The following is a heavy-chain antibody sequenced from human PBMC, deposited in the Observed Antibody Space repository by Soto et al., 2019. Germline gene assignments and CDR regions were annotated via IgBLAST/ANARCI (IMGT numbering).Heavy chain of an antibody. CDR2: INHGGGT. CDR3: ASAREYSYGTYYYYYGRDV. V-gene: IGHV4-34*01. J-gene: IGHJ6*02. CDR1: GGSFSGYY. D-gene: IGHD3-16*01. Sequence: SETLSLTCDVYGGSFSGYYWTWIRQPPGKGLEWIGEINHGGGTNYNASLKSRVTISVDTSNQQLSLRLSSVTAADTAVYYCASAREYSYGTYYYYYGRDVWGQGTTVT.